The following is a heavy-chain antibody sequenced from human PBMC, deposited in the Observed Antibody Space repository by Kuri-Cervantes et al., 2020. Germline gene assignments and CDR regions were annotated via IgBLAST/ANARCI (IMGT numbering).Heavy chain of an antibody. CDR1: GFTFTKYW. J-gene: IGHJ4*02. V-gene: IGHV3-7*01. CDR3: ARGAGYIHDY. D-gene: IGHD5-24*01. CDR2: MNEDGSEK. Sequence: GESLKISCAASGFTFTKYWMSWVRQAPEKGLEWVAIMNEDGSEKKYVAAVTGRFTISRDDAKNSVYLQMNSLRAEDTAMYYCARGAGYIHDYWGQGTLVTVSS.